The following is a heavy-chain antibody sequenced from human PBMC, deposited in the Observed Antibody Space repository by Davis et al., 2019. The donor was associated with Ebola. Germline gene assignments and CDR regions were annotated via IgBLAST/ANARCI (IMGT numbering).Heavy chain of an antibody. V-gene: IGHV4-61*01. CDR2: FFYSGST. J-gene: IGHJ2*01. CDR1: GGSISSGFHY. Sequence: PSETLSLTCTVSGGSISSGFHYWTWIRQSPGKGLEWIGHFFYSGSTTYNPSLRSRVTISLDTSKNQFSLDLTSVTAADTAVYYCARETPGLWYFDVWGRGTLVTVSS. CDR3: ARETPGLWYFDV. D-gene: IGHD3-10*01.